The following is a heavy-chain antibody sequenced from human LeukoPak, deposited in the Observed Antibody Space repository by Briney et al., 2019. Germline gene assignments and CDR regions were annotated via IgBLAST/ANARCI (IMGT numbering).Heavy chain of an antibody. J-gene: IGHJ4*02. V-gene: IGHV5-51*01. CDR3: ARPDYFAAHD. Sequence: GESLKISCQTSGYSFTNYWIGWVRQMPGKGLEWMGIIYPGDSDSRYSPSFQGQVTISADRSINTAYLQWSSLRASDTAMYYCARPDYFAAHDWGQGTLVTVSS. CDR2: IYPGDSDS. D-gene: IGHD2/OR15-2a*01. CDR1: GYSFTNYW.